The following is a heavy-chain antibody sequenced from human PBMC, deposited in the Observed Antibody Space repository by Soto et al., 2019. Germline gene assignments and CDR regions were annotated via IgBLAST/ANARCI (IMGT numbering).Heavy chain of an antibody. V-gene: IGHV3-74*01. CDR2: INGDGTTT. J-gene: IGHJ5*02. Sequence: GGSLRLSCAASGFTFNNYWMHWVRQAPGKGLVWVSRINGDGTTTTYADSVKGRFTISRDNAKNTLYLQMNSLRAEDTAVYYCATVATLGVVTISDDNWFVPWGKGTPVTVSS. CDR1: GFTFNNYW. CDR3: ATVATLGVVTISDDNWFVP. D-gene: IGHD3-3*01.